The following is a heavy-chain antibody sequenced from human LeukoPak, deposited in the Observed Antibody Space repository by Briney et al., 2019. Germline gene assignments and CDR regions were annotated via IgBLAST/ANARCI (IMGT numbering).Heavy chain of an antibody. J-gene: IGHJ4*02. D-gene: IGHD4-23*01. CDR3: ATSPQYGGY. V-gene: IGHV4-34*01. CDR2: INHSGST. CDR1: GGSFRGYY. Sequence: PSETLSLTCAVYGGSFRGYYWSWIRQPPGKGLEWIGEINHSGSTNYNPSLKSRVTISLDTSMKKFSLKLNSVTAADTAVYYCATSPQYGGYLGQGTLVTVSS.